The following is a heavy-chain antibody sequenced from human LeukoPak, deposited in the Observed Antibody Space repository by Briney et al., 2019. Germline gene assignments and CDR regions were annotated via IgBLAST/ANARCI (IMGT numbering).Heavy chain of an antibody. V-gene: IGHV1-24*01. J-gene: IGHJ4*02. CDR1: GYTFTSYY. Sequence: ASVKVSCKASGYTFTSYYMHWVRQAPGKGLEWMGGFDPEDGETIYAQELQGRVTMTRDTSTGTAYMELSSLRSEDTAVYYCATWYYYDSSDYYLADYWGQGTLVTVSS. D-gene: IGHD3-22*01. CDR3: ATWYYYDSSDYYLADY. CDR2: FDPEDGET.